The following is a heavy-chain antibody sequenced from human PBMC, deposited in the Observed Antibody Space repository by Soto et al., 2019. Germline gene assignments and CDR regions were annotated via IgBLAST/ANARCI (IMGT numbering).Heavy chain of an antibody. D-gene: IGHD3-10*01. J-gene: IGHJ4*02. CDR2: IWYDGSNK. CDR1: GFTFSSYG. Sequence: HPGGSLRLSCAASGFTFSSYGMHWVRQAPGKGLEWVAVIWYDGSNKYYADSVKGRFTISRDNSKNTLYLQMNSLRAEDTAVYYCARDQGMVRGVFDYWGQGTLVTVSS. V-gene: IGHV3-33*01. CDR3: ARDQGMVRGVFDY.